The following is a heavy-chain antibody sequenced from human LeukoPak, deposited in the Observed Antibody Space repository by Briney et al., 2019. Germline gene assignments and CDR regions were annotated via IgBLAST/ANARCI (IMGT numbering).Heavy chain of an antibody. V-gene: IGHV3-66*01. Sequence: PGGSLRLSFAASGFTVSSNYMSWVRQAPGKGLEWVSVIYSGGSTYYADSVKGRFTISRENSKNTLYLQMNSLRAEDTAVYYCARWANYYGSGIHSDWFDPWGQGTLVTVSS. J-gene: IGHJ5*02. CDR2: IYSGGST. CDR1: GFTVSSNY. D-gene: IGHD3-10*01. CDR3: ARWANYYGSGIHSDWFDP.